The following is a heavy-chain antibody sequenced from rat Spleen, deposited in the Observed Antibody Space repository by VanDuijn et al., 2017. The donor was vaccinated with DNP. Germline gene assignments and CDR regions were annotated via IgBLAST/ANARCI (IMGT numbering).Heavy chain of an antibody. CDR1: GFTFSDYY. CDR2: IGSDGYAP. V-gene: IGHV5-22*01. CDR3: VRWNSGHFEN. Sequence: EVQLVESGGGLVQPGRSLKLSCTASGFTFSDYYMAWVRQAPTKGLEWVAYIGSDGYAPYYGDSVKGRFTISRDNAKSTLYLQMNSLRSEDMATYYCVRWNSGHFENWGQGVMVTVSS. D-gene: IGHD4-3*01. J-gene: IGHJ2*01.